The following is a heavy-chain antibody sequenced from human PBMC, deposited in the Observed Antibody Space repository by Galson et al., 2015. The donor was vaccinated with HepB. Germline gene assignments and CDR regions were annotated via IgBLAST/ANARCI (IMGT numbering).Heavy chain of an antibody. V-gene: IGHV4-59*01. D-gene: IGHD3-22*01. CDR1: GGSISSYY. CDR3: ARSYPTSSPDSSGYYFIFGFDY. CDR2: IYYSGST. J-gene: IGHJ4*02. Sequence: ETLSLTCTVSGGSISSYYWGWIRQPPGKGLEWIGYIYYSGSTNYNPSLKSRVTISVDTSKNQFSLKLSSVTAADTAVYYCARSYPTSSPDSSGYYFIFGFDYWGQGTLVTVSS.